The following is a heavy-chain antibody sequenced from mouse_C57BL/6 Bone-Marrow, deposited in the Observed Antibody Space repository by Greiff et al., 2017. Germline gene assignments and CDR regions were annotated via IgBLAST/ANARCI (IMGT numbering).Heavy chain of an antibody. CDR1: GFTFSSYG. J-gene: IGHJ2*01. Sequence: EVMLVESGGDLVKPGGSLKLSCAASGFTFSSYGMSWVRQTPDKRLEWVATISSGGSYTYYPDSVKGRFTISRDNAKNTLYLQMSSLKSEDTAMYYCARPGVAYFDYWGQGTTLTVSS. CDR3: ARPGVAYFDY. CDR2: ISSGGSYT. V-gene: IGHV5-6*01.